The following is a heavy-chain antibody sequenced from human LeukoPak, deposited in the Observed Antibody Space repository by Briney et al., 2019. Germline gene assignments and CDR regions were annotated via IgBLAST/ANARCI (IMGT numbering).Heavy chain of an antibody. V-gene: IGHV3-9*01. J-gene: IGHJ4*02. D-gene: IGHD3-22*01. CDR2: ITWNSGTI. Sequence: LRLSCAASGFTFHDHAMHWVRQVPGKGLEWVSGITWNSGTIDYADSVQGRFTISRDNAKNSLYLQMNSLRAEDTALYYCAKDISTVIVVIKEWGQGTLVTVSS. CDR3: AKDISTVIVVIKE. CDR1: GFTFHDHA.